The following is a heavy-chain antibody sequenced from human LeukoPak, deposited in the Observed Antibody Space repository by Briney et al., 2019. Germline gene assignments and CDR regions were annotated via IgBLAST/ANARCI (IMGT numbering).Heavy chain of an antibody. J-gene: IGHJ4*02. CDR1: GFTFSSYA. V-gene: IGHV3-23*01. Sequence: GGTLRLSCVASGFTFSSYAMSWVRQAPGKGLEWVSAISSTDAGIYHADSVRGRFTISRDSSKNTLYLQMNSLRAEDAAVYYCAKAPVTSCRGAYCYPFDYWGQGTLVTVSS. D-gene: IGHD2-21*01. CDR3: AKAPVTSCRGAYCYPFDY. CDR2: ISSTDAGI.